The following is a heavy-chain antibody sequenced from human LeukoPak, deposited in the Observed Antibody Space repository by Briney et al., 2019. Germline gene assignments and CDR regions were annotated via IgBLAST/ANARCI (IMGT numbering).Heavy chain of an antibody. V-gene: IGHV3-48*01. CDR1: GFTISSYS. Sequence: PGGSLRLSCAASGFTISSYSMNWVRQAPGKGLEWVSYISSSSSTIYYADSVKGRFTISRDNSKNTLYVQVNSLGTEDTAAYYCAKGSYYDSSGSFYFDYWGQGTLVTVSS. D-gene: IGHD3-22*01. CDR2: ISSSSSTI. CDR3: AKGSYYDSSGSFYFDY. J-gene: IGHJ4*02.